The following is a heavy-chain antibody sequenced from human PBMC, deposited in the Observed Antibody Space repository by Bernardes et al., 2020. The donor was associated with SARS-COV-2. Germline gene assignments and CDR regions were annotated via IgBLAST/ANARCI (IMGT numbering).Heavy chain of an antibody. D-gene: IGHD1-26*01. V-gene: IGHV3-7*01. CDR3: AREDPGGSFYGY. CDR1: GFTFSTYW. Sequence: GGSLRLSCAVSGFTFSTYWMSWVRQAPGKGLEWVATIKQDGSEQYYVDSVKGRFTISRDNAKNSLFLQMNSLRGEDTAVYYCAREDPGGSFYGYWGQGTLVTVSS. CDR2: IKQDGSEQ. J-gene: IGHJ4*02.